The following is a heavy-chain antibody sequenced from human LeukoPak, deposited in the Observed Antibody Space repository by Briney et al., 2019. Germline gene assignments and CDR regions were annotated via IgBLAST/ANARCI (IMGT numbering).Heavy chain of an antibody. D-gene: IGHD5-24*01. Sequence: PSETLSLTCAVYGGSFSGYYWSWIRQPPGKGLEWVGYAHYSGTATYNPSLKSRVSMSIDTSKNQFSLRLSSVTASDTAVYYCASGDIEMATIFDYWGQGSLVTVSS. CDR3: ASGDIEMATIFDY. CDR1: GGSFSGYY. CDR2: AHYSGTA. V-gene: IGHV4-59*01. J-gene: IGHJ4*02.